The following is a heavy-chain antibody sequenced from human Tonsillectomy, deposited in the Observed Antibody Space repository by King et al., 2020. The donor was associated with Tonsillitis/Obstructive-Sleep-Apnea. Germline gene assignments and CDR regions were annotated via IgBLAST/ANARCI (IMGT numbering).Heavy chain of an antibody. V-gene: IGHV3-23*04. CDR2: ISGSGTNT. Sequence: VQLVESGGGLVQPGRSLRLSCAASGFTFNIYAMTWVRQAPGKGLEWVSAISGSGTNTYYADPVKGRFTISRDNSKNTLYLQVNSLRAEDTAVYYCAKDIGDSLYYYYYMDVWGKGTTVTVSS. J-gene: IGHJ6*03. CDR1: GFTFNIYA. D-gene: IGHD2-21*01. CDR3: AKDIGDSLYYYYYMDV.